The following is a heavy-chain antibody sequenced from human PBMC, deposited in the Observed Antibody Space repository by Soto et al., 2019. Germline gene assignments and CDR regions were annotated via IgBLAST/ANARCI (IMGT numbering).Heavy chain of an antibody. J-gene: IGHJ4*02. Sequence: GGSLRLSCAASGFTFDDYGMSWVRQAPGKGLEWVSGINWNGGSTGYADSVKGRFTISRDNAKNSLYLQMNSLRAEDTALYHCARGGYYDILTGYYYWGQGTLVTVSS. CDR1: GFTFDDYG. V-gene: IGHV3-20*01. D-gene: IGHD3-9*01. CDR3: ARGGYYDILTGYYY. CDR2: INWNGGST.